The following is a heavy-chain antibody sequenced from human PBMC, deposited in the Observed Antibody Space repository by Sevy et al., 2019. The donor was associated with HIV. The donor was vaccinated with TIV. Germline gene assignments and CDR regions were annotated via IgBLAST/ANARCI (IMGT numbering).Heavy chain of an antibody. D-gene: IGHD2-2*01. CDR2: VSSSSSYI. CDR3: SRDYVLPATFVYCYHGMDV. V-gene: IGHV3-21*01. Sequence: GGSLRLSCAASGFNFRTYNMNWVRQAPGKGLEWVSSVSSSSSYIYYADSVKGRFTISRDNAKNALYLQMNSLRADDTSAYYFSRDYVLPATFVYCYHGMDVWGQGTTVTVSS. J-gene: IGHJ6*02. CDR1: GFNFRTYN.